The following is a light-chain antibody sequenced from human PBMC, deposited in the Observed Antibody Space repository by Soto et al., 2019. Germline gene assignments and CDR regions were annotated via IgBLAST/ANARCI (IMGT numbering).Light chain of an antibody. CDR3: QQRRNWPLT. V-gene: IGKV3-11*01. Sequence: EIVLTQSPATLSLSPGERTTLSCRASQSISSSLAWYQQKPGQAPRLLIYDVSNRATGIPARFSGSGSGTDFTLTVSSLEPEDFAVYYCQQRRNWPLTFGQGTKLEIK. CDR2: DVS. J-gene: IGKJ2*01. CDR1: QSISSS.